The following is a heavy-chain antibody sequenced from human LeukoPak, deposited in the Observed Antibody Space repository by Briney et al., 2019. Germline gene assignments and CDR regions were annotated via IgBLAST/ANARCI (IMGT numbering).Heavy chain of an antibody. CDR2: MNPNSGNT. V-gene: IGHV1-8*01. D-gene: IGHD6-6*01. CDR1: GYTFTSYD. J-gene: IGHJ1*01. Sequence: ASVTVSCKASGYTFTSYDINWVRQATGQGLEWMGWMNPNSGNTGYAQKFQGRVTMTRNTSISTAYMELSSLRSEDTAVYYCARGIAARPPEYFQHWGQGTLVTVSS. CDR3: ARGIAARPPEYFQH.